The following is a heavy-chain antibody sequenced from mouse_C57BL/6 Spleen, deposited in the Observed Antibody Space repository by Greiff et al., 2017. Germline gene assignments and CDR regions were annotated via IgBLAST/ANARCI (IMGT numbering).Heavy chain of an antibody. V-gene: IGHV1-64*01. D-gene: IGHD1-1*01. CDR2: IHPNSGST. J-gene: IGHJ1*03. CDR1: GYTFTSYW. Sequence: QVQLQQPGAELVKPGASVKLSCKASGYTFTSYWMHWVKQRPGQGLEWIGMIHPNSGSTNYNEKFKSKATLTVDKSSSTAYMQLSSLTSEDSAVYYCAREGYYGSWYFDVWGTGTTGTVSS. CDR3: AREGYYGSWYFDV.